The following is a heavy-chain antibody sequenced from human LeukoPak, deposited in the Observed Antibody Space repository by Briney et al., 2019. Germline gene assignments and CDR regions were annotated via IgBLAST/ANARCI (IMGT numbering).Heavy chain of an antibody. J-gene: IGHJ6*02. Sequence: ASVKVSCKASGYTFTSYAMHWVRQAPGQRLEWMGWINAGNGNTKYSQKFQGRVTITRDTSASTAYMELSSLRSEDTAVYYCARVPDPATDYYYGMDVWGQGTTVTVSS. V-gene: IGHV1-3*01. D-gene: IGHD6-25*01. CDR1: GYTFTSYA. CDR3: ARVPDPATDYYYGMDV. CDR2: INAGNGNT.